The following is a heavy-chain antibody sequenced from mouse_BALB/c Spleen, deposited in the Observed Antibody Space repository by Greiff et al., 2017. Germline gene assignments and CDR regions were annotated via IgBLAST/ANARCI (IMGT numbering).Heavy chain of an antibody. Sequence: EVQRVESGAELVKPGASVKLSCTASGFNIKDTYMHWVKQRPEQGLEWIGRIDPANGNTKYDPKFQGKATITADTSSNTAYLQLSSLTSEDTAVYYCARHYYGTPFAYWGQGTLVTVSA. CDR3: ARHYYGTPFAY. D-gene: IGHD1-1*01. J-gene: IGHJ3*01. V-gene: IGHV14-3*02. CDR1: GFNIKDTY. CDR2: IDPANGNT.